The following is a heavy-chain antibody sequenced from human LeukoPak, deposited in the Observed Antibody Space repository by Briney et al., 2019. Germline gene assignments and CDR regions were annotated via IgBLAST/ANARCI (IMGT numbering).Heavy chain of an antibody. Sequence: ASVKVSCKVSGYTFTDYYMHWVQQAPGKGLEWMGPVDPEDGETIYAEKFQGRVTITADTSTDTAYMELSSLRSEDTAVYYCALNYGDYYYYMDVWGKGTTVTVSS. CDR2: VDPEDGET. J-gene: IGHJ6*03. CDR3: ALNYGDYYYYMDV. V-gene: IGHV1-69-2*01. D-gene: IGHD4-17*01. CDR1: GYTFTDYY.